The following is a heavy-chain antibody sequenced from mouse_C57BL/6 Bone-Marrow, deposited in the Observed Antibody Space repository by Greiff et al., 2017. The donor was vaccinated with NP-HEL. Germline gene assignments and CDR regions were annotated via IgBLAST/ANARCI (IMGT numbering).Heavy chain of an antibody. Sequence: VQLKESGGGLVQPGGSMKLSCVASGFTFSNYWMNWVRQSPEKGLEWVAQIRLKSDNYATHYAESVKGRFTIPRDDSKSSVHLQMYNLRAEDTGIYYCTAGITTVVASYWYFDVWGTGTTVTVSS. D-gene: IGHD1-1*01. CDR1: GFTFSNYW. J-gene: IGHJ1*03. CDR2: IRLKSDNYAT. V-gene: IGHV6-3*01. CDR3: TAGITTVVASYWYFDV.